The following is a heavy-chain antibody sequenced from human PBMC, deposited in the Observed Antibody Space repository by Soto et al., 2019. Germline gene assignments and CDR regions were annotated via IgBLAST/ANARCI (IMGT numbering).Heavy chain of an antibody. CDR3: ARHVQTTTWSNFDY. CDR2: IDPSDSYI. J-gene: IGHJ4*02. CDR1: GCKDVSYR. Sequence: SSDKGCGCKDVSYRRSRVLQKTEKGLEWMGRIDPSDSYINYNPSFQGQVTISVDKSISTAYLQWSSLKASDTAMYYCARHVQTTTWSNFDYWGLGTPVTVS. V-gene: IGHV5-10-1*04. D-gene: IGHD2-8*02.